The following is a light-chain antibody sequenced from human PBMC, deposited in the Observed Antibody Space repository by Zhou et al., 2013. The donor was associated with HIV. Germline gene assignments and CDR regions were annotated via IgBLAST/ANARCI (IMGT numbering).Light chain of an antibody. V-gene: IGKV1-5*01. CDR3: QQYSSYPRT. Sequence: DIQMTQSPSTLSASVGDRVTITCRASQSVNSWLAWYQQKPGKAPKSLIYGTSNLESGVPSKFSGSGSGTEFTLTISSLQPEDSATYYCQQYSSYPRTFGLGTKVEI. CDR1: QSVNSW. CDR2: GTS. J-gene: IGKJ1*01.